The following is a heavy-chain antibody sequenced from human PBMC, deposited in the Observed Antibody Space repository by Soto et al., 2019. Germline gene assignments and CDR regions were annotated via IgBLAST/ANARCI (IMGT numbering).Heavy chain of an antibody. CDR1: GYSFTNYW. Sequence: PEESLKISCNGSGYSFTNYWVGWVRQMPGKGLEWMGLIYPGDSDTRYSPSFQGQVTISADRSISTAYLQWSSLKASDTAMYYCATPGGYDYSVYWGQGTLVTVSS. J-gene: IGHJ4*02. CDR2: IYPGDSDT. CDR3: ATPGGYDYSVY. D-gene: IGHD5-12*01. V-gene: IGHV5-51*01.